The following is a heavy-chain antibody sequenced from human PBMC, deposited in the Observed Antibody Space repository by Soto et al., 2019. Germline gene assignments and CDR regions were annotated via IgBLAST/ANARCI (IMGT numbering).Heavy chain of an antibody. D-gene: IGHD2-2*01. CDR2: ISYSGSST. Sequence: PWGSLRLSCAASGFTFSIYAMSWVRQAPGKGLEWVSGISYSGSSTYYADSVKGRFTISRDNSKNTLYLQMNSLRGEDTAIYYCAKCAGDTATSCCRGIDYWGRGTLVTVSS. J-gene: IGHJ4*02. V-gene: IGHV3-23*01. CDR1: GFTFSIYA. CDR3: AKCAGDTATSCCRGIDY.